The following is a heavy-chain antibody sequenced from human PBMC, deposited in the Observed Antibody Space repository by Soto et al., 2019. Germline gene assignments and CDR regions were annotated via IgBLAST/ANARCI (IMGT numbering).Heavy chain of an antibody. V-gene: IGHV3-23*01. Sequence: GGSLRLSCAASGFTFSSYAMTWVRQAPGKGLEWVSTIGGLSESTYYAESVKGRFTISRDNSRNTLYLQLNSLSAEDTAIYYCAKVNTILGVESYYYGMDVWGQGTTVTVSS. CDR1: GFTFSSYA. CDR3: AKVNTILGVESYYYGMDV. CDR2: IGGLSEST. J-gene: IGHJ6*02. D-gene: IGHD3-3*01.